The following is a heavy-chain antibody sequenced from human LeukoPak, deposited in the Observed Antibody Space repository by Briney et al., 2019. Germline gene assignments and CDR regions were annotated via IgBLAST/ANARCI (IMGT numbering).Heavy chain of an antibody. D-gene: IGHD4-11*01. CDR2: KNPNSGRT. Sequence: ASVKVSCKASGYTFTSYDINWVRQATGQGLEWMGWKNPNSGRTGLAQKFQGRLTMTMNTAISTAYMGLSSLTSEDTVVYYCARGPVTTHGMDVWGQGTTVTVSS. CDR3: ARGPVTTHGMDV. CDR1: GYTFTSYD. V-gene: IGHV1-8*01. J-gene: IGHJ6*02.